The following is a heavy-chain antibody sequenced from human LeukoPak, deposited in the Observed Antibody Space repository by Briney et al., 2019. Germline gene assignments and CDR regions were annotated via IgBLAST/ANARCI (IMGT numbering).Heavy chain of an antibody. CDR1: GYTFTSYA. J-gene: IGHJ5*02. CDR3: ARDRVTMVRGIGNWFDP. Sequence: ASVKVSCKASGYTFTSYAMHWVRQAPGQRIEWMGWINAGNGNTKYSQKFQGRVTITRDTSASTAYMELSSLRSEDTAVYYCARDRVTMVRGIGNWFDPWGQGTLVTASS. V-gene: IGHV1-3*01. CDR2: INAGNGNT. D-gene: IGHD3-10*01.